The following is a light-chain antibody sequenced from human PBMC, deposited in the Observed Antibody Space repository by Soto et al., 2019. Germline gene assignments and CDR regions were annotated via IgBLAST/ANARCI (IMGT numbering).Light chain of an antibody. V-gene: IGKV1-5*01. Sequence: LSASVGDRVTITCRASQSISSWLAWYQQKPGKAPKLLIYDASSLESGVPSRFSGSGSGTEFTLTISSLQLFDFANTSCEMNTRSPQHFCSAPPIT. J-gene: IGKJ5*01. CDR3: EMNTRSPQHFCSAPPIT. CDR2: DAS. CDR1: QSISSW.